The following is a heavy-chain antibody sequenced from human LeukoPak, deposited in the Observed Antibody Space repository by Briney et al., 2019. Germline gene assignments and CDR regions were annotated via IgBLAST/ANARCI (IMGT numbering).Heavy chain of an antibody. V-gene: IGHV3-23*01. CDR2: ISGSGSTI. CDR3: ARVVYCSSTSCYNNWYFDL. J-gene: IGHJ2*01. CDR1: GFTFSSYA. D-gene: IGHD2-2*02. Sequence: GGSLRLSCAASGFTFSSYAMSWVRQAPGKGLEWVSAISGSGSTIYYADSVKGRFTISRDNAKNSLYLQMNSLRAEDTAVYYCARVVYCSSTSCYNNWYFDLWGRGTLVTVSS.